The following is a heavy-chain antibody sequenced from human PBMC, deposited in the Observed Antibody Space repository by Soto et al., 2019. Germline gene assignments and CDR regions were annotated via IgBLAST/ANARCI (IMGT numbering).Heavy chain of an antibody. J-gene: IGHJ4*02. CDR3: AREGIAVAALAY. V-gene: IGHV3-33*01. Sequence: GGSLRLSCAASGFTFSSYGMHWVRQAPGKGLEWVAVIWYDGSNKYYADSVKGRFTISRDNSKNTLYLQMNSLRAEDTAVYYCAREGIAVAALAYWGQGPLVPVSS. CDR2: IWYDGSNK. D-gene: IGHD6-19*01. CDR1: GFTFSSYG.